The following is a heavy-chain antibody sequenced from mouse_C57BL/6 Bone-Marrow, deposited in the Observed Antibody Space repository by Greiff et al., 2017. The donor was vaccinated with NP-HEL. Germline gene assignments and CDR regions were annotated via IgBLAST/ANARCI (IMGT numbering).Heavy chain of an antibody. CDR3: ARPPLFFTTVVATYYYARDK. V-gene: IGHV1-50*01. D-gene: IGHD1-1*01. CDR1: GYTFTSYW. Sequence: QVQLQQPGAELVKPGASVKLSCKASGYTFTSYWMQWVKQRPGQGLEWIGEIDPSDSYTNYNQKFKGKATLTVDTSSSTAYMQLSSLTSEDSAVFYCARPPLFFTTVVATYYYARDKGGQGTSAPVPS. J-gene: IGHJ4*01. CDR2: IDPSDSYT.